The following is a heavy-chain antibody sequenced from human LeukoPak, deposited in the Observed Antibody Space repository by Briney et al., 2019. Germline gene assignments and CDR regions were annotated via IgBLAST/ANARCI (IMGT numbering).Heavy chain of an antibody. Sequence: PGRSLRLSCAASGFTFSTYGMHWVRQAPGKGLEWVAVIWYGGSNTYYADSVKGRFTISRDNSKNTLYLQMNSLRAGDTAVYYCARGRSAAGTVWFDPWGQGTLVTDSS. CDR1: GFTFSTYG. V-gene: IGHV3-33*08. D-gene: IGHD6-13*01. J-gene: IGHJ5*02. CDR2: IWYGGSNT. CDR3: ARGRSAAGTVWFDP.